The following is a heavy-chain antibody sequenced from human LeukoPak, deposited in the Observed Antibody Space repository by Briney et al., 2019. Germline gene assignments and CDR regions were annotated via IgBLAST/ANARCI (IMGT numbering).Heavy chain of an antibody. CDR1: GFPFGSYV. CDR3: ARDHDWAFDL. Sequence: PGGSLRLSCGASGFPFGSYVMSWVRQAPGKGLEWIAYINHNAEMILYPDFVKGRFTISRDNAKSSLYLQMNALRYEDTAIYYCARDHDWAFDLWGQGTLVTVSS. CDR2: INHNAEMI. V-gene: IGHV3-48*02. D-gene: IGHD3-9*01. J-gene: IGHJ4*02.